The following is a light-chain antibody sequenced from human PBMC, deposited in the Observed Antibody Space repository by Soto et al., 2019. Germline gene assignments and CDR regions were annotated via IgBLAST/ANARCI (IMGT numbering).Light chain of an antibody. Sequence: EIVLTQSPGTLSLSPGERATLSCRASQTVSSSYLAWHQQKPGQAPRLLIYGASSRATAIPDRFSGSGSGTDLTLTISRLETEDFAVYYCQQYGSSPVTFGGGTKVEIK. CDR1: QTVSSSY. J-gene: IGKJ4*01. CDR3: QQYGSSPVT. CDR2: GAS. V-gene: IGKV3-20*01.